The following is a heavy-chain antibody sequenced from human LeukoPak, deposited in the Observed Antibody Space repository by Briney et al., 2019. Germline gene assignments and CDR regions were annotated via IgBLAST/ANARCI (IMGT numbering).Heavy chain of an antibody. CDR1: GYTFTGYY. D-gene: IGHD3-9*01. CDR3: ARQDILTGYVWFDP. CDR2: INPNSGGT. V-gene: IGHV1-2*02. Sequence: GASVKVSCKASGYTFTGYYMHWVRQAPGQGLEWMGWINPNSGGTNYAQKFQGRVTMTRDTSISTAYVELSRLRSDDTAVYYCARQDILTGYVWFDPWGQGTLVTVSS. J-gene: IGHJ5*02.